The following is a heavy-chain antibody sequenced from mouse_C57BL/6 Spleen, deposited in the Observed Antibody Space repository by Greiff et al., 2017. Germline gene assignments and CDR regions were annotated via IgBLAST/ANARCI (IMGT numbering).Heavy chain of an antibody. CDR1: GYAFSSYW. D-gene: IGHD2-4*01. CDR2: IYPGDGDT. Sequence: QVQLQQSGAELVKPGASVKISCKASGYAFSSYWMNWVKQRPGKGLEWIGQIYPGDGDTNYNGKFKGKATLTADKSSSTAYMQLSSLTSEDSAVYFCARRGFYEYDRGVFAYWGQGTLVTVSA. V-gene: IGHV1-80*01. CDR3: ARRGFYEYDRGVFAY. J-gene: IGHJ3*01.